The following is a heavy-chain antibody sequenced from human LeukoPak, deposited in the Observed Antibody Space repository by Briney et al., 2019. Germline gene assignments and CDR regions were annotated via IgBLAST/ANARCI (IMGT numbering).Heavy chain of an antibody. V-gene: IGHV4-59*01. J-gene: IGHJ5*02. Sequence: SETLSLTCTVSGGSISSYYWSWIRQPPGKGLEWIGYIYYSGSTNYNPSLKSRVTISVDTSKNQFSLKLSSVTAADTAVYYCARDLSGYYDFWSGYPNWFDPWGQGTLVTVSS. D-gene: IGHD3-3*01. CDR2: IYYSGST. CDR3: ARDLSGYYDFWSGYPNWFDP. CDR1: GGSISSYY.